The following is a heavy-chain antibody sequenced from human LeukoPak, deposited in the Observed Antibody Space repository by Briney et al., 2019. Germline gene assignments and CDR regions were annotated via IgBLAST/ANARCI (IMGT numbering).Heavy chain of an antibody. D-gene: IGHD5-24*01. V-gene: IGHV1-46*01. CDR3: ARESLEMATNAFDI. CDR1: GYTFTRYY. Sequence: ASVKVSFKASGYTFTRYYIHWVRLAPGQGLEWMGTINPPSGTTTYAQKFQGRVTLTRDTATSTVYMELSSLRSEDTAFYYCARESLEMATNAFDIWGQGTMVTVSS. J-gene: IGHJ3*02. CDR2: INPPSGTT.